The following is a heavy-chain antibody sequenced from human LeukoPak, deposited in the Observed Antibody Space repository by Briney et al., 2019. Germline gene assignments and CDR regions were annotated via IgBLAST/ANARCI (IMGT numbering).Heavy chain of an antibody. D-gene: IGHD2-8*01. V-gene: IGHV4-30-2*01. CDR2: IYHSGST. J-gene: IGHJ4*02. Sequence: SQTLSLTCTVSGGSISSGGYYWSWIRQPPGKGLEWIGYIYHSGSTYYNPSLKSRVTISVDRSKNQFSLKLSSVTAADTAVYYCARDNDRRAGYYFDYWGQGTLVTVSS. CDR3: ARDNDRRAGYYFDY. CDR1: GGSISSGGYY.